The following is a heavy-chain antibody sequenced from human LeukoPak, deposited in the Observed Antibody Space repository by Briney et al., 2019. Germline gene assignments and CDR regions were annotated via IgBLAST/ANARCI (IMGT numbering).Heavy chain of an antibody. CDR1: GYTFTSYD. V-gene: IGHV1-8*01. CDR2: MNPSSGNT. CDR3: ARGAWDYGFDP. D-gene: IGHD4-17*01. Sequence: GASVKVSFKASGYTFTSYDINWVRQATGQGPEWMGWMNPSSGNTGFARKFQGRVTMTRSTSMSTAYMELSSLRSEDTAVYYCARGAWDYGFDPWGQGTLVTVSS. J-gene: IGHJ5*02.